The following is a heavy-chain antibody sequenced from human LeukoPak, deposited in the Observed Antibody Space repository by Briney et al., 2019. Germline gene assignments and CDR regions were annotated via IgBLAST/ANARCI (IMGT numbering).Heavy chain of an antibody. Sequence: SETLSLTCAVYGGSFSGYYWSWIRQPPGKGLEWIGEINHSGSTNYNPSLKSRVTTSVDTSKNQFSLKLSSVTAADTAVYYCARGLGITMVRGVTPDYYYGMDVWGKGTTVTVSS. CDR3: ARGLGITMVRGVTPDYYYGMDV. V-gene: IGHV4-34*01. CDR1: GGSFSGYY. D-gene: IGHD3-10*01. CDR2: INHSGST. J-gene: IGHJ6*04.